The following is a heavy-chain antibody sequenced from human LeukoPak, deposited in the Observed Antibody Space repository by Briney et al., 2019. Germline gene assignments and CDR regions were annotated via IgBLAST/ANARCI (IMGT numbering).Heavy chain of an antibody. CDR2: ISSSSSYI. V-gene: IGHV3-21*04. CDR1: GFTFSSYS. Sequence: GGSLRLSCAASGFTFSSYSMNWVRQAPGKGLEWVSSISSSSSYIYYADSVKGRFTISRDNAKNSLYLQMNSLRAEDTAVYYCAKLFHSSWTDYYGMDVWGQGTTVTVSS. J-gene: IGHJ6*02. CDR3: AKLFHSSWTDYYGMDV. D-gene: IGHD6-13*01.